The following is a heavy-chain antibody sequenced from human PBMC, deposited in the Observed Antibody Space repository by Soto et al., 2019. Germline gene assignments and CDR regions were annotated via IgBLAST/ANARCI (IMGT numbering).Heavy chain of an antibody. CDR3: ARGPADRGKCYYYYGMDG. V-gene: IGHV3-72*01. CDR1: GFTFSDHY. D-gene: IGHD6-19*01. Sequence: EVKLVESGGGLVQPGGSLRLSCAASGFTFSDHYMDWVRQAPGKGLEWVGRSRNKANSYTTEYAASVEGRFTISRDNSKTSLYLQMNSLKSEHTAVYYCARGPADRGKCYYYYGMDGWGQGTMVTVSS. J-gene: IGHJ6*01. CDR2: SRNKANSYTT.